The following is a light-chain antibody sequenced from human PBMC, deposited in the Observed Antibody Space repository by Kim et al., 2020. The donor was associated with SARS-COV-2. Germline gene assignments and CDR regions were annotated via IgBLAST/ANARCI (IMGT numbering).Light chain of an antibody. CDR3: QQYHKWPPIT. V-gene: IGKV3-15*01. CDR1: QPVSGT. CDR2: GAS. Sequence: APGERATPSCRASQPVSGTLAWYQESPGQAPRLLIYGASTRAPGIPARFSGSGSGTEFTLTISNLQSEDFAVYYCQQYHKWPPITFGHGTRLEIK. J-gene: IGKJ5*01.